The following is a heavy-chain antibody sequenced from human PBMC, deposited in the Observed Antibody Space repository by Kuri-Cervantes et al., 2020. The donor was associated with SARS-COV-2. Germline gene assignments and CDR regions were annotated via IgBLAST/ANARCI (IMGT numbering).Heavy chain of an antibody. Sequence: GSLRLSCAASGFTFSDYYMTWIRLPPGKGLEWIGEINHTGSTNYNPSLKSRVTISVDTSKNQFSLRLNSVTAADTAVYYCARGKAEITMIVMIITSGAYYFDYWGLGSLVTVSS. D-gene: IGHD3-22*01. CDR2: INHTGST. J-gene: IGHJ4*02. V-gene: IGHV4-34*01. CDR3: ARGKAEITMIVMIITSGAYYFDY. CDR1: GFTFSDYY.